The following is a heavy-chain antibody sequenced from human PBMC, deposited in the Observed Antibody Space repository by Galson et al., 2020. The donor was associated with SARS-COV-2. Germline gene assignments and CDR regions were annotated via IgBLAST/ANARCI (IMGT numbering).Heavy chain of an antibody. Sequence: SETLSLTCTVSGGSSSSYYWSWIRQPPGKGLEWIGYIYYTGTTNYNPSLKSRVSMSLDTSKTQFSLKLSSVTAADTAVYYCARDDSNYTPGYLAYWGQGTLVTVSS. V-gene: IGHV4-59*01. CDR3: ARDDSNYTPGYLAY. CDR2: IYYTGTT. J-gene: IGHJ4*02. D-gene: IGHD4-4*01. CDR1: GGSSSSYY.